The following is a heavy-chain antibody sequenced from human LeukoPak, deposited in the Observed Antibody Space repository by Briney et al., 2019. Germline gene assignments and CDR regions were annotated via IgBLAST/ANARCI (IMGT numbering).Heavy chain of an antibody. Sequence: QPGGSLRLSCAASGFTFSSYAMSWVRQAPGKGLEWVSATTISGIDTFYADSVKGRFTISRDNSKNTLYLQMISLRAEDTAVYYCTKDAPDSGGWFFFDSWGQGTLVTVSS. CDR2: TTISGIDT. CDR3: TKDAPDSGGWFFFDS. CDR1: GFTFSSYA. J-gene: IGHJ4*02. V-gene: IGHV3-23*01. D-gene: IGHD6-19*01.